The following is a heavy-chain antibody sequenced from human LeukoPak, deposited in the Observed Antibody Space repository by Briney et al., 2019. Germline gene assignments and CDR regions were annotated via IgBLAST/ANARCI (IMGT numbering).Heavy chain of an antibody. CDR2: ISYDGSNK. Sequence: GGSLRLSCAASGFTFSSYAMHWVRQAPGKGLEWVAVISYDGSNKYYADSVKGRFTISRDNSKNTLYLQMNSLRAEDTAVYYCAKDSLDYYDSRGLLSCTDYWGQGTLVTVSS. CDR1: GFTFSSYA. CDR3: AKDSLDYYDSRGLLSCTDY. J-gene: IGHJ4*02. D-gene: IGHD3-22*01. V-gene: IGHV3-30-3*01.